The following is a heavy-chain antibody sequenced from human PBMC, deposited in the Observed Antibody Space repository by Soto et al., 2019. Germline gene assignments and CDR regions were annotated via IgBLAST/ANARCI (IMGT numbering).Heavy chain of an antibody. CDR2: ISAYNGNT. Sequence: ASVKVSCKASGYTFTSYGISWGRRAPGQGLEWMGWISAYNGNTNYAQKRQGRVTMTTDTSTSTAYMELRSLRSDDTAVYYCARVGSDCWSGYYTGPPYYYYGMDVWGQGTTVTVSS. J-gene: IGHJ6*02. D-gene: IGHD3-3*01. CDR1: GYTFTSYG. CDR3: ARVGSDCWSGYYTGPPYYYYGMDV. V-gene: IGHV1-18*01.